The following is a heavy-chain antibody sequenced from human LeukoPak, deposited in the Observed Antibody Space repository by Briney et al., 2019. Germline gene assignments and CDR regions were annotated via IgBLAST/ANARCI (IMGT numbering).Heavy chain of an antibody. V-gene: IGHV1-69*05. CDR2: IIPIFGTA. CDR3: ASGDTYCSSTSCYNGWLDP. CDR1: GGTFSSYA. J-gene: IGHJ5*02. Sequence: SVKVSCKASGGTFSSYAISWVRQAPGQGLEWMGGIIPIFGTANYAQKFQGRVTITTDESTSTAYMELSSLRSEDTAVYYCASGDTYCSSTSCYNGWLDPWGQGTLVTVSS. D-gene: IGHD2-2*02.